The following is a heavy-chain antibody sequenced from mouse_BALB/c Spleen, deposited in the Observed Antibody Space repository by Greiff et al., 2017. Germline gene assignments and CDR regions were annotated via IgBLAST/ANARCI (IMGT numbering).Heavy chain of an antibody. D-gene: IGHD2-14*01. CDR2: IWAGGST. J-gene: IGHJ3*01. CDR3: ARDRGYDEAWFAY. CDR1: GFSLTSYG. V-gene: IGHV2-9*02. Sequence: VQLKESGPGLVAPSQSLSITCTVSGFSLTSYGVHWVRQPPGKGLEWLGVIWAGGSTNYNSALMSRLSISKDNSKSQVFLKMNSLQTDDTAMYYCARDRGYDEAWFAYWGQGTLVTVSA.